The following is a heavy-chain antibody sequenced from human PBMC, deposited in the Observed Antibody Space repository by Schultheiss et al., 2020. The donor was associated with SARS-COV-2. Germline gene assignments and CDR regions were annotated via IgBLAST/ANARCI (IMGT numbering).Heavy chain of an antibody. CDR3: ARGAGGKPLGMDV. D-gene: IGHD3-10*01. J-gene: IGHJ6*02. CDR1: GYTFTSYG. CDR2: INPSGGST. Sequence: GESLKISCKASGYTFTSYGISWVRQAPGQGLEWMGIINPSGGSTSYAQKFQGWVTMTRDTSISTAYMELSRLRSDDTAVYYCARGAGGKPLGMDVWGQGTTVTVSS. V-gene: IGHV1-46*01.